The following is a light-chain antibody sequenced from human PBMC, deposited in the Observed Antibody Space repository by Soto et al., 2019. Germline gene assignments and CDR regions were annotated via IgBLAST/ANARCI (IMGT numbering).Light chain of an antibody. V-gene: IGKV3-20*01. CDR3: QQYGSSPWT. Sequence: EMVMTLSPATLSVSQGERASLSCRASQSVSSNLAWYQQKPGQAPRLLIYGASSRATGIPDRFSGSGSGTDFTLTISRLEPEDFAVYYCQQYGSSPWTFGQGTKVDIK. J-gene: IGKJ1*01. CDR1: QSVSSN. CDR2: GAS.